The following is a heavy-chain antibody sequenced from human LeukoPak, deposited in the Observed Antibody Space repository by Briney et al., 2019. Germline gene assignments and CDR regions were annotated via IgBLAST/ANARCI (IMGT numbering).Heavy chain of an antibody. CDR3: ARAAYCSTTGCLYYFDY. CDR2: INPSGGST. V-gene: IGHV1-46*01. Sequence: ASVKVSCKASGYTFTSYYMHWVRQAPGQGLEWMGIINPSGGSTSYAQKFQGRVTMTRDTSTSTAYMELRSLRSDDTAVYYCARAAYCSTTGCLYYFDYWGQGTLVTVSS. CDR1: GYTFTSYY. D-gene: IGHD2-2*01. J-gene: IGHJ4*02.